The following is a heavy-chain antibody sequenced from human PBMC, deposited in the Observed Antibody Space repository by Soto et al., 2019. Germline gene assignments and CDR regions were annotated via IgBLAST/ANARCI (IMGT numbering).Heavy chain of an antibody. CDR1: GFIFSSYT. V-gene: IGHV3-23*01. CDR3: AKDGSYYDNPTESDF. Sequence: EVQLLESGGGLVQPGGSLRLSCAASGFIFSSYTMTWVRQAPGKGLEWDSSISGSGGNTYYADSVKGRFTISRDNSKNTLYLQLNSLRAEDTALYYCAKDGSYYDNPTESDFWGQGVLVAVSS. J-gene: IGHJ4*02. D-gene: IGHD3-22*01. CDR2: ISGSGGNT.